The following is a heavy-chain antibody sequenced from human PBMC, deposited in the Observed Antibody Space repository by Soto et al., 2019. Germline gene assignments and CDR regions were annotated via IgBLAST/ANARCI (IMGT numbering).Heavy chain of an antibody. Sequence: ASVKVSCKASGGTFSSYAISWVRQAPGQGLEWMGGIIPIFGTANYAQKFQGRVTITADESTSTAYMELSSLRSEDTAVYYCARDTELQPNWFDPWGQGNLVTVSS. J-gene: IGHJ5*02. CDR3: ARDTELQPNWFDP. CDR1: GGTFSSYA. CDR2: IIPIFGTA. V-gene: IGHV1-69*13. D-gene: IGHD1-26*01.